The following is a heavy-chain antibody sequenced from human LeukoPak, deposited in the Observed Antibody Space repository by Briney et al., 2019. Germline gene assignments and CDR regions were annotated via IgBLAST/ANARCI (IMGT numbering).Heavy chain of an antibody. V-gene: IGHV1-18*01. D-gene: IGHD6-19*01. CDR2: ISTYNGNA. Sequence: EASVKVSCKASGYTFTNYGISWVRQAPGQGLEWMGWISTYNGNADYAQRFQGRVTMTTDTSTSTSYMELRSLRSDDTAVYYCARDRRSGWYDYWGQGTLVTVSS. CDR3: ARDRRSGWYDY. J-gene: IGHJ4*02. CDR1: GYTFTNYG.